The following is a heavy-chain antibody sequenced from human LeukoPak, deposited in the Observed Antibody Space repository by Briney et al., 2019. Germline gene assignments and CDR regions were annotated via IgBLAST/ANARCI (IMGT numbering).Heavy chain of an antibody. D-gene: IGHD1-26*01. CDR3: ARDKRATTAFDY. J-gene: IGHJ4*02. Sequence: GGSLRLSCAASGFSFSTYTMNWVRQAPGKGLEWVSSISSSKSYIYYADSVRGRFTISRDNAKNSLYLQMNSLRAEDTALYYCARDKRATTAFDYWGQGTLVTVSS. CDR2: ISSSKSYI. V-gene: IGHV3-21*04. CDR1: GFSFSTYT.